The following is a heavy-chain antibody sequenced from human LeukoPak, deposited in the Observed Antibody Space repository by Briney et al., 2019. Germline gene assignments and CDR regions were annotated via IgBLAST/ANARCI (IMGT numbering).Heavy chain of an antibody. D-gene: IGHD3-22*01. J-gene: IGHJ1*01. V-gene: IGHV3-30-3*01. CDR1: GFTFSSYA. CDR2: ISYDGSNI. Sequence: PGGSLRLSCAASGFTFSSYAMHWVRQAPGKGLEWVAVISYDGSNIYYADSVKGRFTISRDNSKNTLYLQMNSLRPEDTAIYYCARSYYDSTGYYLAEYFQHWGQGTLVTVSS. CDR3: ARSYYDSTGYYLAEYFQH.